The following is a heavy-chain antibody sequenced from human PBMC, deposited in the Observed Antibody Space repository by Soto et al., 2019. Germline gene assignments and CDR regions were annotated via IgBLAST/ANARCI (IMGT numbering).Heavy chain of an antibody. J-gene: IGHJ3*02. V-gene: IGHV4-30-2*01. CDR1: GGSRSSGRYS. D-gene: IGHD3-22*01. Sequence: PSETXSLTCTVSGGSRSSGRYSCSWIRQPPGKGLEWIGYIYHSGSTYYNPSLKSRVTISVGRSKNQFSLKLSSVTAADTAVYYCARGGYYYDSSGSCLDIWGQGTMVTVSS. CDR3: ARGGYYYDSSGSCLDI. CDR2: IYHSGST.